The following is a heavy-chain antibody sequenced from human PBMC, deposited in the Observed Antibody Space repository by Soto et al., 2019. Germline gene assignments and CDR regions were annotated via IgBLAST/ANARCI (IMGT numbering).Heavy chain of an antibody. V-gene: IGHV3-21*01. J-gene: IGHJ6*02. Sequence: GSLRLSCAAPVFIFSSYSMNWVRQGPGKGLEWVSSISSSSSYIYYADSLKGRFTISRDNAKNSLYLQMNSLRAEDTAVYYCAREHVDFETRMDVWGQGTTVTVSS. D-gene: IGHD5-12*01. CDR3: AREHVDFETRMDV. CDR1: VFIFSSYS. CDR2: ISSSSSYI.